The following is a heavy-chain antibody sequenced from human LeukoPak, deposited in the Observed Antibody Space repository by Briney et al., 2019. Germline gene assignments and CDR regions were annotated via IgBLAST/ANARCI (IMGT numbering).Heavy chain of an antibody. J-gene: IGHJ4*02. V-gene: IGHV1-46*01. CDR3: ARVSGYYDSSGPTDY. CDR2: INPSGGST. Sequence: GASVKVSCKASGYTFTSYYMHWVRQAPGQGLEWMGIINPSGGSTSYAQKFQGRVTMTRDMSTSTVYMELSSLRSEDTAVYYCARVSGYYDSSGPTDYWGRGTLVTVSS. CDR1: GYTFTSYY. D-gene: IGHD3-22*01.